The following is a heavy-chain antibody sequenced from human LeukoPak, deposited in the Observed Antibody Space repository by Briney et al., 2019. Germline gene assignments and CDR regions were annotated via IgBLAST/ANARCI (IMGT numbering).Heavy chain of an antibody. D-gene: IGHD5-12*01. Sequence: PSETLSLTCTVSGGSISSYYWSWIRQPPGKGLEWIGYIYTSGSTNYNPSLKSRVTISVDTSKNQFSLKLSSVTAADTAVYYCARLGGYSGYEAWFDPWGQGTVVTVCS. CDR3: ARLGGYSGYEAWFDP. V-gene: IGHV4-4*09. J-gene: IGHJ5*02. CDR2: IYTSGST. CDR1: GGSISSYY.